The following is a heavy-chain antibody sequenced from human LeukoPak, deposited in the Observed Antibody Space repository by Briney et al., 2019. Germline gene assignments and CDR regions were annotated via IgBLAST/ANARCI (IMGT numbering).Heavy chain of an antibody. Sequence: HPGGSLRLSCAASGFTFSSYSMNWVRQAPGKGLEWVSYISSSSSTIYYADSVKGRFTISRDSAKNSLYLQMNSLRAEDTAVYYCARDRTLFYGDHGGYYFDYWGQGTLVTVSS. CDR2: ISSSSSTI. CDR1: GFTFSSYS. D-gene: IGHD4-17*01. V-gene: IGHV3-48*04. J-gene: IGHJ4*02. CDR3: ARDRTLFYGDHGGYYFDY.